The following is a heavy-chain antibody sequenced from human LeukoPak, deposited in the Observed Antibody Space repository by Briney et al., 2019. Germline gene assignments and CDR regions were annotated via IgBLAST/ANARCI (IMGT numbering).Heavy chain of an antibody. CDR1: GFTFSSYA. V-gene: IGHV3-23*01. D-gene: IGHD5-12*01. Sequence: GGSLRLSCAASGFTFSSYAMSWVRQAPGKGLEWASAISGSGGSTYYADSVKGRFTISRDNSKNTLYLQMNSLRAEDTAVHYCAKAASDYDHFFDYWGQGTLVTVSS. CDR2: ISGSGGST. J-gene: IGHJ4*02. CDR3: AKAASDYDHFFDY.